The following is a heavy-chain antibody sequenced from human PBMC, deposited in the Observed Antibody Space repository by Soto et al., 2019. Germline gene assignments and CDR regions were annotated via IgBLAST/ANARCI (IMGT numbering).Heavy chain of an antibody. Sequence: SETLSLTCTVSGGSISSGDYYWSWIRQPPGKGLEWIGYIYYSATTDYNPSLKSRVAILVDPSNNQFSLRLSSVTAADTAVYYCARDSRRAMATYHYYYFVMDVWGQGTTVTVSS. V-gene: IGHV4-30-4*01. CDR2: IYYSATT. CDR3: ARDSRRAMATYHYYYFVMDV. CDR1: GGSISSGDYY. D-gene: IGHD5-12*01. J-gene: IGHJ6*02.